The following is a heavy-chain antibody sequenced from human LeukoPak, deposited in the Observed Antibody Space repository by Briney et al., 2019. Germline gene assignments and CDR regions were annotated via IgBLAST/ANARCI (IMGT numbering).Heavy chain of an antibody. D-gene: IGHD6-6*01. CDR3: ARADSSIAARLSRSSIFNYYYYMDV. CDR2: IKQDGSEK. CDR1: GFTFISYW. J-gene: IGHJ6*03. V-gene: IGHV3-7*01. Sequence: GGSLRLSCAASGFTFISYWMSWVRQAPGKGLEWGANIKQDGSEKYYVDSVKGRFTISRDNAKNSLYLQMNSLRAEDTAVYYCARADSSIAARLSRSSIFNYYYYMDVWGKGTTVTISS.